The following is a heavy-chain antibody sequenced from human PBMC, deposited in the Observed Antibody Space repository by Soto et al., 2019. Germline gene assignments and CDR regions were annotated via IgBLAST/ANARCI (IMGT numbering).Heavy chain of an antibody. CDR3: SRSTGRY. CDR2: IYSSGST. Sequence: QVQLQESGPGLVKPSQTLSLTCTVSGGSISSSDHYWTWIRQPPGKGLEWIAYIYSSGSTYCNPSLTSRVTISIDTSKNQFSLKLNSVTAADTAIYYCSRSTGRYWGQGTLVTVSS. CDR1: GGSISSSDHY. V-gene: IGHV4-30-4*01. D-gene: IGHD2-21*01. J-gene: IGHJ4*02.